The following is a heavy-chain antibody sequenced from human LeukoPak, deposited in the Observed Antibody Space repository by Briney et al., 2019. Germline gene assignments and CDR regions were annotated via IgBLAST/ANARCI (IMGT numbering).Heavy chain of an antibody. J-gene: IGHJ4*02. Sequence: GESLKISCKGSGYSFTTYWISLVRQMPGKGLEWMGKVDPSDSYTTYSPSFQGHVTISADKSISTAYLQWDSLKASDTAMYYCARHGGSGSFDYWGQGTLVTVSS. D-gene: IGHD6-19*01. CDR3: ARHGGSGSFDY. V-gene: IGHV5-10-1*01. CDR1: GYSFTTYW. CDR2: VDPSDSYT.